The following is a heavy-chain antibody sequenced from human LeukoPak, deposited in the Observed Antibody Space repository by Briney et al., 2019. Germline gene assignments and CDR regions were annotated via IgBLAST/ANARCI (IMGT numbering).Heavy chain of an antibody. CDR1: GGSISSSSYY. CDR2: ICYSGST. D-gene: IGHD7-27*01. J-gene: IGHJ4*02. V-gene: IGHV4-39*01. CDR3: ASLKLGRYSY. Sequence: TSETLSLTCTVSGGSISSSSYYWGWIRQPPGKGLEWIGSICYSGSTYYNPSLKSRVTISVDTSKNQFSLKLSSVTAADTAVYYCASLKLGRYSYWGQGTLVTVSS.